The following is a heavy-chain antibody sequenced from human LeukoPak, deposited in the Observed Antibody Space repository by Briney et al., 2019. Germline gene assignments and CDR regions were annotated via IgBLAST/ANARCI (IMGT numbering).Heavy chain of an antibody. CDR2: IIPIFGTA. D-gene: IGHD3-22*01. V-gene: IGHV1-69*01. Sequence: SVKVSCKASGGTFSSYAISWVRQAPGQGLEWMGGIIPIFGTANYAQKFQGRVTITADESTSTAYMELSSLRSEDTAVYYCASSITMIVVAYSWWGQGTLVTVSS. CDR1: GGTFSSYA. J-gene: IGHJ4*02. CDR3: ASSITMIVVAYSW.